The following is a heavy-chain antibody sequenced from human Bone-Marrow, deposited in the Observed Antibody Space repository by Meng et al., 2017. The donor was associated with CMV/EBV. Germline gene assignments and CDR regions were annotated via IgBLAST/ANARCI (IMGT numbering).Heavy chain of an antibody. D-gene: IGHD2-2*01. Sequence: WVGQAPGQGIEWMGGIIPIFGTANYAQKFQGRVTITADESTSTAYMELSSLRSEDTAVYYCARDTTHCSSTSCYPTDYYYYYGMDVWGQGTTVTVSS. V-gene: IGHV1-69*01. CDR2: IIPIFGTA. J-gene: IGHJ6*02. CDR3: ARDTTHCSSTSCYPTDYYYYYGMDV.